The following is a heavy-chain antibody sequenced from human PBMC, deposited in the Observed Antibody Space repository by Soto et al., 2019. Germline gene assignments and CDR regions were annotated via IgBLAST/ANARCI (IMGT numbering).Heavy chain of an antibody. V-gene: IGHV4-59*01. Sequence: PSETLSLTCSVSGTSISSYYWTWIRQPPGKGLEWIGFIHYSGSSNYNPSLKSRVTLSVDTSKNQFSLKLSSVTSADTAVYFCAGFCSGGRCPDHWGHGTLFTVSS. CDR3: AGFCSGGRCPDH. J-gene: IGHJ4*01. CDR1: GTSISSYY. CDR2: IHYSGSS. D-gene: IGHD2-15*01.